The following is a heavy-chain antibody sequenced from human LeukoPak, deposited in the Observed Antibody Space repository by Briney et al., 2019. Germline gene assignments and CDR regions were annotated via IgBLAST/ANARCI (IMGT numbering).Heavy chain of an antibody. CDR2: IYYSGST. CDR3: ATGTMTTGGAGSFFDY. CDR1: SGSISSSSLY. V-gene: IGHV4-39*01. D-gene: IGHD4-17*01. J-gene: IGHJ4*02. Sequence: SETLSLTCSVSSGSISSSSLYWGWIRQPPGKGLEGIGSIYYSGSTYYNPSLKSRVIISVDTPKNQFSLKLSSVTAADTAVYYCATGTMTTGGAGSFFDYWGQGTLVTVSS.